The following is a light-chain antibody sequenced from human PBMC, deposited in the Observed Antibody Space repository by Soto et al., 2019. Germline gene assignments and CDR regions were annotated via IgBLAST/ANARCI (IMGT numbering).Light chain of an antibody. J-gene: IGLJ1*01. Sequence: SVLTQPASVSGSVGQSITISCTGSSSDIGDYGYVSWYQQHPGKAPKLMIFEVSNRPSGVSNRFSGSKSGNTASLTISGLQAEDEADYYCSSYTSSSTLYVFGTGTRSPS. CDR1: SSDIGDYGY. V-gene: IGLV2-14*01. CDR3: SSYTSSSTLYV. CDR2: EVS.